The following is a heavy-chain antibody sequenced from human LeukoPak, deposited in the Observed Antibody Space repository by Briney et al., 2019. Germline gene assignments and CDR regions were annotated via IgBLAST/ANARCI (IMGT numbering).Heavy chain of an antibody. Sequence: AGGSLRLSCAASGFTFSSYAMSWVRQAPGKGLEWVSAISGSGGSTYYADSVKGRLTISRDNSKNTLYLQMNSLRAEDTAVYYCAKAFYDSSGYSCLDYWGQGTLVTASS. CDR1: GFTFSSYA. J-gene: IGHJ4*02. D-gene: IGHD3-22*01. V-gene: IGHV3-23*01. CDR3: AKAFYDSSGYSCLDY. CDR2: ISGSGGST.